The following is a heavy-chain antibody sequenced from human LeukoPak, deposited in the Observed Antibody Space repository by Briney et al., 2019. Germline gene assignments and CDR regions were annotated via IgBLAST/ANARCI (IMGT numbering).Heavy chain of an antibody. CDR3: ARRLYYDTCGSPFDL. CDR2: IHGEGSDI. V-gene: IGHV3-74*03. J-gene: IGHJ4*02. D-gene: IGHD3-22*01. Sequence: GGSLRPSCAASGFTFSNFCMSWIRQPPGKGLLWVSRIHGEGSDIEYADSVQGHFIISRDNAKNTPYLQLNSMRADDKAVYYCARRLYYDTCGSPFDLWGQRTLVTVSS. CDR1: GFTFSNFC.